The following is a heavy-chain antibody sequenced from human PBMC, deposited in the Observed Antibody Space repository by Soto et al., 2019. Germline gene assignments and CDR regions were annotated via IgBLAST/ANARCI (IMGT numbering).Heavy chain of an antibody. CDR2: ISSSGSTI. J-gene: IGHJ6*02. V-gene: IGHV3-48*03. CDR3: AGQYSSSLYYYYYGMDV. D-gene: IGHD6-6*01. Sequence: LRLSCAASGFTFSSYEMNWVRQAPGKGLEWVSYISSSGSTIYYADSVEGRFTISRDNAKNSLYLQMNSLRAEDTAVYYCAGQYSSSLYYYYYGMDVWGQGTAVTVSS. CDR1: GFTFSSYE.